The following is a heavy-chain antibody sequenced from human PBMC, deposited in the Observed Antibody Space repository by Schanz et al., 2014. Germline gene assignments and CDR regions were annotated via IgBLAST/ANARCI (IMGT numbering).Heavy chain of an antibody. CDR1: GGTFSSYT. Sequence: QLQLVQSGAEVKKPGSSVKVSCKLSGGTFSSYTISWMRQAPGQGLEWMGKIIPVLNIATYAQRFQGRVSITADTSTNTAYMELSSLTAEDTAVHYSARGPGFYDYWGHGTLVTVSS. V-gene: IGHV1-69*02. CDR2: IIPVLNIA. J-gene: IGHJ4*01. CDR3: ARGPGFYDY.